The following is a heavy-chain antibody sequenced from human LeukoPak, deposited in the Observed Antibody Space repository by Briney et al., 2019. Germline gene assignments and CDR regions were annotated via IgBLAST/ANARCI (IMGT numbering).Heavy chain of an antibody. CDR1: GGSISGYF. J-gene: IGHJ4*02. CDR3: AREGRITFGGVIVIGSFDY. D-gene: IGHD3-16*02. Sequence: PSETLSLTCTVSGGSISGYFWNWIRQPPGKGLEWIGRIYTSGSTNYNPSLKSRVTMSVDTSKNQFSLKLSSVTAADTAVYYCAREGRITFGGVIVIGSFDYWGQGTLVTASS. CDR2: IYTSGST. V-gene: IGHV4-4*07.